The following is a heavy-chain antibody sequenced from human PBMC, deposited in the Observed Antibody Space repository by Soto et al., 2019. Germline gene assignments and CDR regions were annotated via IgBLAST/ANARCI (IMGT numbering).Heavy chain of an antibody. V-gene: IGHV3-23*01. CDR3: ARGRIVGATRNFDY. CDR2: ITASGGTT. Sequence: EVKLLESGGGVVQPGGSLRLSCAASGFTFSSYSMSWVRQAPGKGLEWVSHITASGGTTYYADSVKGRFTISRDSSRTTLYLQMNSLRAEDTALYYCARGRIVGATRNFDYWGQGTLVTVSS. D-gene: IGHD1-26*01. CDR1: GFTFSSYS. J-gene: IGHJ4*02.